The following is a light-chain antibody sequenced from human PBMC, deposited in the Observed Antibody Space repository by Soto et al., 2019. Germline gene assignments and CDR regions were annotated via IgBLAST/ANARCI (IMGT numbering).Light chain of an antibody. CDR2: GAS. J-gene: IGKJ1*01. CDR1: QSVNAN. V-gene: IGKV3-15*01. CDR3: QQYNTWLWT. Sequence: EVVMTQSPATLSVSPGERATLSCRASQSVNANLAWYQQKPGQAPRLLIHGASNRATGIPARFSGSGFGTEFILNISSLQSGDFAVYYCQQYNTWLWTFGQGTKV.